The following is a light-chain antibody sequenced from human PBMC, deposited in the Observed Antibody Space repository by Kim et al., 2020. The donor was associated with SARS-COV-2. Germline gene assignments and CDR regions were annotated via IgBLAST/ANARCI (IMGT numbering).Light chain of an antibody. CDR1: QSVSSN. CDR2: GAS. V-gene: IGKV3-15*01. CDR3: QQYDDWSPWT. J-gene: IGKJ1*01. Sequence: EIVMTQSPATLSVSPGETATLSCRASQSVSSNVAWYQQKPGQAPRLLIYGASTRATDIPARFSGSGSGTDFTLTISSLQSEDLAVYHCQQYDDWSPWTFGQGTKVDIK.